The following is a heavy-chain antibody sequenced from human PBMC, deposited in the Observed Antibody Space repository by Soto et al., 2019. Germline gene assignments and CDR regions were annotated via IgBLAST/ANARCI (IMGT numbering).Heavy chain of an antibody. Sequence: EVQLVESGGGLVKPGGSLRLSCAASGFTFSSYSMNWVRQAPGKGLEWVSSISSSSNYIYYADSVKGQFTISRDNAKNSLYLQMNSLRAEDTAVYYCARGISVAGTKDYWGQGTLVTVSS. CDR2: ISSSSNYI. V-gene: IGHV3-21*01. D-gene: IGHD6-19*01. J-gene: IGHJ4*02. CDR3: ARGISVAGTKDY. CDR1: GFTFSSYS.